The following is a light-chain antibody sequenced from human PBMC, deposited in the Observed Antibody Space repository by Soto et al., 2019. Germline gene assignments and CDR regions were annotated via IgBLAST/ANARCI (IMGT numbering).Light chain of an antibody. J-gene: IGKJ1*01. CDR3: QQYGSSTWT. CDR1: QSVSSSY. CDR2: GAS. V-gene: IGKV3-20*01. Sequence: EIVLTQSPGTLSLSPGERATLSCRASQSVSSSYLAWYQQKPGQAPRLLIYGASSRATGIPDRFSGSGSGTDFTLTISRLEPEDFAVNYCQQYGSSTWTCGQGTKVEIK.